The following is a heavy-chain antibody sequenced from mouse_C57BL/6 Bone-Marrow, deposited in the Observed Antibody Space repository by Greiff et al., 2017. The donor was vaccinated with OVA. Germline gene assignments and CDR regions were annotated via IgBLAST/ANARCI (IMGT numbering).Heavy chain of an antibody. J-gene: IGHJ4*01. CDR2: IYPGDGDT. V-gene: IGHV1-82*01. CDR1: GYAFSSSW. D-gene: IGHD1-2*01. CDR3: ARTGWALRRRYYAMDY. Sequence: QVQLQQSGPELVKPGASVKISCKASGYAFSSSWMNWVKQRPGKGLEWIGRIYPGDGDTNYNGKFKGKATLTADKSSSTAYMQLSSLTSEDSAVYYFARTGWALRRRYYAMDYWGQGTSVTVSS.